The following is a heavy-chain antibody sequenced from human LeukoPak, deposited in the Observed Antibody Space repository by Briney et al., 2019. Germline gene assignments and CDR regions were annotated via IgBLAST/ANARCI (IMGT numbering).Heavy chain of an antibody. V-gene: IGHV3-9*01. Sequence: PGGSLRLSCAASGFTFDDYAMHWVRQAPGKGLEWVSGISWNSGSIGYADSVKGRFTISRDNAKNSLYLQMNSLRAEDTAVYYCARVRVVTVGGWFDPWGQGTLVTVSS. D-gene: IGHD5-18*01. CDR1: GFTFDDYA. CDR3: ARVRVVTVGGWFDP. J-gene: IGHJ5*02. CDR2: ISWNSGSI.